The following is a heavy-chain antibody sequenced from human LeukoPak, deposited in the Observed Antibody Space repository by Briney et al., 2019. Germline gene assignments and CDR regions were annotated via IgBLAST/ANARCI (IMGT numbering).Heavy chain of an antibody. V-gene: IGHV3-48*02. Sequence: GGSLRLSCAASGFNFTGYSMTWVRQAPGKGLEWISYISSSNSAIYYADSVKGRFTISRDNVKNSVSLQMNNLRDEDTAVYYCARGTMVNWGQGTLVTASS. CDR1: GFNFTGYS. J-gene: IGHJ4*02. CDR2: ISSSNSAI. CDR3: ARGTMVN. D-gene: IGHD3-10*01.